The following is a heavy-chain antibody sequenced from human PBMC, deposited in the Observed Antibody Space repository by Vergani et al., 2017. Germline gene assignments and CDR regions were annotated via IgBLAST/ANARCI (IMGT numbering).Heavy chain of an antibody. D-gene: IGHD4-23*01. CDR1: GGSFSGYY. J-gene: IGHJ6*02. CDR2: INHSGST. Sequence: QVQLQQWGAGLLKPSETLSLTCAVYGGSFSGYYWSWIRQPPGKGLEWIGEINHSGSTNYNPSLKSRVTISVDTSKNQFSLKLSSVTAADTAVYYCARTCKCGGKYYYYYGMDVWGQGP. V-gene: IGHV4-34*01. CDR3: ARTCKCGGKYYYYYGMDV.